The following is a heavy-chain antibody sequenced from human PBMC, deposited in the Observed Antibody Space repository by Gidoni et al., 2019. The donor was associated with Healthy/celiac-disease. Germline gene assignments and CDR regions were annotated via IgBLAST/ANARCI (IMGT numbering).Heavy chain of an antibody. CDR2: IDPSDSYT. Sequence: EVQLVQSVAEVKKPGESLRISCKGSGYSFISYWISWVRQMPGKGLEWMGRIDPSDSYTNYSPSFQGHVTISADKSISTAYLQWSSLKASDTAMYYCARRGYCSSTSCYEDYWGQGTLVTVSS. CDR1: GYSFISYW. D-gene: IGHD2-2*01. J-gene: IGHJ4*02. V-gene: IGHV5-10-1*03. CDR3: ARRGYCSSTSCYEDY.